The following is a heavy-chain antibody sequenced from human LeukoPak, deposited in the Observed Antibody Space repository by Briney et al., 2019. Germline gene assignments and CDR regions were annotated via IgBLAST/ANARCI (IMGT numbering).Heavy chain of an antibody. CDR2: MNPNSGNT. J-gene: IGHJ4*02. Sequence: ASVKVSCKASGYTFTSYDINWVRQATGQGLEWMGWMNPNSGNTGYAQKFQGRVTITRDTSASTAYMELSSLRSEDTAVYYCARERIGQWLGLGRRYYFDYWGQGTLVTVSS. D-gene: IGHD6-19*01. V-gene: IGHV1-8*01. CDR3: ARERIGQWLGLGRRYYFDY. CDR1: GYTFTSYD.